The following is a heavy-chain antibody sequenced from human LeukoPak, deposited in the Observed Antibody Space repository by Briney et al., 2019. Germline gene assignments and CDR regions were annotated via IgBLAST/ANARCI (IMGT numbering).Heavy chain of an antibody. Sequence: GGSLGLSCAASGFTFSSYAMSWVRQTPGKGLEWVAFIWNDGSNKIYADYVKGRFTISRDSSDNTLYLQMNSLRAEDTALYYCARDGPHYDIDYWGQGTLVTVSS. J-gene: IGHJ4*02. CDR2: IWNDGSNK. CDR1: GFTFSSYA. CDR3: ARDGPHYDIDY. D-gene: IGHD3-9*01. V-gene: IGHV3-33*08.